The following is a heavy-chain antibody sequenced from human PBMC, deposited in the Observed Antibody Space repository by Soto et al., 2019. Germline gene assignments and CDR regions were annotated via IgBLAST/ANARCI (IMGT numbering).Heavy chain of an antibody. CDR3: ARDETRIVVVPTPLYVMDV. V-gene: IGHV1-46*03. J-gene: IGHJ6*02. Sequence: ASVKVSCKASGYTFTSYYMHWVRQAPGQGLEWMGIINPSGGSTSYAQKFQGRVTMTRDTSTSTVYMELSSLRSEDTAVYYCARDETRIVVVPTPLYVMDVRGQRTTVTVSS. CDR1: GYTFTSYY. CDR2: INPSGGST. D-gene: IGHD3-22*01.